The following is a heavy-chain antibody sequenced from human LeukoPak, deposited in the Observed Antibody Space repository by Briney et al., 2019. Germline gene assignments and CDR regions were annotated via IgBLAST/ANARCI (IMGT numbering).Heavy chain of an antibody. CDR2: INPNSGGT. Sequence: ASVKVSCKASGYTFTVYYMHWVRQAPGQGREWMGWINPNSGGTNYAQKFQGRVTMTRDTSISTAYMELSRLRSDDTAVYYCARENMITFGGVIVIGNWFDPWGQGTLVTVSS. V-gene: IGHV1-2*02. J-gene: IGHJ5*02. D-gene: IGHD3-16*02. CDR1: GYTFTVYY. CDR3: ARENMITFGGVIVIGNWFDP.